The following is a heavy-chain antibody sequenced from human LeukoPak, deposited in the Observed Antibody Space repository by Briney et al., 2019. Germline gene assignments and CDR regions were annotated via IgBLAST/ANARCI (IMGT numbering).Heavy chain of an antibody. CDR3: ARDRGYSSGWPYYYYYMDV. V-gene: IGHV4-61*02. J-gene: IGHJ6*03. CDR2: IYTSGST. CDR1: GGSISSGSYY. Sequence: PSETLSLTCTVSGGSISSGSYYWSWIRQPAGKGLEWIGRIYTSGSTNYNPSLKSRVTISVDTSKNQFSLKLSSVTAADTAVYYCARDRGYSSGWPYYYYYMDVWGKGTTVTVSS. D-gene: IGHD6-19*01.